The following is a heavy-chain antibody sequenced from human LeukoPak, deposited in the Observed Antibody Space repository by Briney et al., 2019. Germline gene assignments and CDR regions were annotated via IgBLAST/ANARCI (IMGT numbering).Heavy chain of an antibody. CDR1: GGSISSSSYF. J-gene: IGHJ4*02. V-gene: IGHV4-61*05. CDR2: LFYSGNT. Sequence: SGTLSLTCTVSGGSISSSSYFWGWLRQPPGKGLEWIGSLFYSGNTNYNPSLKSRVTISLDTSKNQVSLKLSSVTAADTAVYYCARGSSPFDYWGQGTLVTVSS. CDR3: ARGSSPFDY.